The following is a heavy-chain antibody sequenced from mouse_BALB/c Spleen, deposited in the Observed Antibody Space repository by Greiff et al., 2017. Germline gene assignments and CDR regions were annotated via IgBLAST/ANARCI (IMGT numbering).Heavy chain of an antibody. CDR3: ARDGYYEDYYAMDY. D-gene: IGHD2-3*01. J-gene: IGHJ4*01. CDR1: GFNIKDTY. V-gene: IGHV14-3*02. Sequence: DQLQQSGAELVKPGASVKLSCTASGFNIKDTYMHWVKQRPEQGLEWIGRIDPANGNTKYDPKFQGKATITADTSSNTAYLQLSSLTSEDTAVYYCARDGYYEDYYAMDYWGQGTSVTVSS. CDR2: IDPANGNT.